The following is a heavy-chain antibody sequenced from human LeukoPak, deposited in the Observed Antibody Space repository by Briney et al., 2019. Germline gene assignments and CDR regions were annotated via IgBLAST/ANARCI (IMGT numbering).Heavy chain of an antibody. V-gene: IGHV1-46*01. CDR3: AKDPRNILTGDYDDFDI. CDR2: INPSGTGT. J-gene: IGHJ3*02. Sequence: ASVKVSCKASGYTITNNYMHWVRQAPGQGLEWMGVINPSGTGTSYAQKFQGRITMSRDTSTSTVYMELSSLRSDDTAVYFCAKDPRNILTGDYDDFDIWGQGTMVIVSS. D-gene: IGHD3-9*01. CDR1: GYTITNNY.